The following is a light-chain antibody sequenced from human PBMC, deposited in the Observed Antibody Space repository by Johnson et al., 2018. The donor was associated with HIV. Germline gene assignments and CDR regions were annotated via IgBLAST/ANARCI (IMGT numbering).Light chain of an antibody. CDR2: ENN. Sequence: HSVLTQPPSVSAAPGQKVTISCSGSSSNIGNNYVSWYQQLPGTAPKLLIYENNKRPSGIPDRFSGSKSGTSATLGITGLQTGDEADYYCGTWDSSLTKVFGTGTKVT. CDR3: GTWDSSLTKV. CDR1: SSNIGNNY. V-gene: IGLV1-51*02. J-gene: IGLJ1*01.